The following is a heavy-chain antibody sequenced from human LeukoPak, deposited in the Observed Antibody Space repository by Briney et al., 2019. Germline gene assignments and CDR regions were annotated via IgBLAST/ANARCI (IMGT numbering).Heavy chain of an antibody. J-gene: IGHJ3*02. Sequence: PGGSLRLSCAASGFTFSSYGMHWVRQAPGKGLEWVAFIRYDGSNKYYADSVKGRFTISRDNSKNTLYLQMNSLRAEDTAVYYCAAPGLYSGYDRYAFDIWGQGTMVTVSS. CDR3: AAPGLYSGYDRYAFDI. CDR2: IRYDGSNK. D-gene: IGHD5-12*01. CDR1: GFTFSSYG. V-gene: IGHV3-30*02.